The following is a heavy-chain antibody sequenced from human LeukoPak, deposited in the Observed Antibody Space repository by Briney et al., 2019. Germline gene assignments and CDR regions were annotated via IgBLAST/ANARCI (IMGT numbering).Heavy chain of an antibody. J-gene: IGHJ4*02. V-gene: IGHV3-11*04. D-gene: IGHD3-9*01. CDR2: ISQSGSAV. CDR3: ATDYRYYNSDPYFDS. Sequence: PSETLSLTCAVSGYSISSGYYWGWIRQPPGKGLEWVAYISQSGSAVHYAASVKGRFTISRDNAENSLYLQMNSLRDEDTAVYYCATDYRYYNSDPYFDSWGQGTLVTVSS. CDR1: GYSISSGYY.